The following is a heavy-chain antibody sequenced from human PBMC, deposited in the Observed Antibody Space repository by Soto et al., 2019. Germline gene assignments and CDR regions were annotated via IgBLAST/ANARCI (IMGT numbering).Heavy chain of an antibody. CDR3: ARVVYDNWFDP. CDR2: ISAYNGNT. Sequence: ALVEVPLKTFRYTFTSYGISRWRQAPGQGLEWMGWISAYNGNTNYAQKLQGRVTMTTDTSTSTAYMELRSLRSDDTAVYYWARVVYDNWFDPWGQGTLVTVSS. CDR1: RYTFTSYG. J-gene: IGHJ5*02. V-gene: IGHV1-18*04. D-gene: IGHD3-16*01.